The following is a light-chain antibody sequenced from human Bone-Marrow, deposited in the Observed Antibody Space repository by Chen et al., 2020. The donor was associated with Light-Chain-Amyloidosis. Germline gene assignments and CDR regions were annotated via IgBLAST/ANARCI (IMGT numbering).Light chain of an antibody. J-gene: IGLJ3*02. V-gene: IGLV3-21*02. Sequence: SYVLTQPPPVSVAPGETARITCGGDNIGYKGVHWYQLKPGQAPVLVVYDDRDRPSGIPERLSGSNSGNTATLTISRVEAGDEADYYCQVWDRSSDRPVFGGGTKLTVL. CDR2: DDR. CDR1: NIGYKG. CDR3: QVWDRSSDRPV.